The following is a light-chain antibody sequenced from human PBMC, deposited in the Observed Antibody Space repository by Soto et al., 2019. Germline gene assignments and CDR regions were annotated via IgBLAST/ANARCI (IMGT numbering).Light chain of an antibody. J-gene: IGKJ2*01. V-gene: IGKV4-1*01. Sequence: IVMTQSPDSLAVSLGERATINCKSSQSVLYSSNNKNYLAWYQQKPGQPPKLLIYWASTRESGVPDRFSGSGSGTDFTLTSSSLQAEDVAVYYCQQYFSTVRTFGQGTKLEIK. CDR3: QQYFSTVRT. CDR1: QSVLYSSNNKNY. CDR2: WAS.